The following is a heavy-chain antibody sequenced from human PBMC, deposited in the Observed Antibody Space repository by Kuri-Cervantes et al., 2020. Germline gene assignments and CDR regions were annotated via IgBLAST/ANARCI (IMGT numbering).Heavy chain of an antibody. J-gene: IGHJ5*02. D-gene: IGHD2-2*01. CDR3: AVGVPAAITFKHRINWFDP. V-gene: IGHV4-30-4*01. CDR1: GGSISRGDYY. Sequence: SETLSLTCTVSGGSISRGDYYWSWVRQPPGKGLEWIGYIYYSGSTYYNPSLKSRVTISVDTSKNQFSLKLSSVTAADTAVYYCAVGVPAAITFKHRINWFDPWGQGTLVTVSS. CDR2: IYYSGST.